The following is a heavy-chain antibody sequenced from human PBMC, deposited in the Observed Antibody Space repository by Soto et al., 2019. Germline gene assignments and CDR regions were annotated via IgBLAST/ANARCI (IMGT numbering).Heavy chain of an antibody. Sequence: SETLSLTCAVSGYSISSGYCWGWIRQPPGKGLEWIGSIYHSGSTYYNPSLKSRVTISVDTSKNQFSLKLSSVTAADTAVYYWARGDVDTAMGGHWFDPWGQGTLVTVPQ. V-gene: IGHV4-38-2*01. CDR1: GYSISSGYC. D-gene: IGHD5-18*01. CDR2: IYHSGST. CDR3: ARGDVDTAMGGHWFDP. J-gene: IGHJ5*02.